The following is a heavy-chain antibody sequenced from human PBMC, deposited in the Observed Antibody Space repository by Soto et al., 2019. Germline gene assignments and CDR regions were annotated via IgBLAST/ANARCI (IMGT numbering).Heavy chain of an antibody. CDR1: GFTFSIYA. J-gene: IGHJ4*02. CDR3: VKGEYYYDSSGYYPFDY. V-gene: IGHV3-64D*06. CDR2: ISINGGST. D-gene: IGHD3-22*01. Sequence: GGSLRLSCSASGFTFSIYAMPWVRQAPGKGLDYVSSISINGGSTHYADSVKGRFTISRDNSKNTQYLQMSSLRADDTALYYCVKGEYYYDSSGYYPFDYWGQGTLVTVSS.